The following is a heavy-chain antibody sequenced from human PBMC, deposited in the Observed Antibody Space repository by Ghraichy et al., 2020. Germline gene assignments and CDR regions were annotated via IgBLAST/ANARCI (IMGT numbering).Heavy chain of an antibody. CDR2: IYYSGST. CDR1: GGSISSSSYY. D-gene: IGHD5-12*01. Sequence: SETLSLTCTVSGGSISSSSYYWGWIRQPPGKGLEWIGSIYYSGSTYYNPSLKSRVTISVDTSKNQFSLKLSSVTAADTAVYYCARLGRDLKNSGYDSGVYNWFDPWGQGTLVTVSS. CDR3: ARLGRDLKNSGYDSGVYNWFDP. V-gene: IGHV4-39*01. J-gene: IGHJ5*02.